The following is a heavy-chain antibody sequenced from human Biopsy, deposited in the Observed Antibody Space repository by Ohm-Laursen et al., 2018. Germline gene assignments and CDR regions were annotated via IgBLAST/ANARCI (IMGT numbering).Heavy chain of an antibody. D-gene: IGHD2-15*01. CDR3: AKTFHGSSFLYDY. V-gene: IGHV3-23*01. CDR2: LSSSGGTT. Sequence: GSLRLSCAASGSTFSSYGMSWVRQAPGKGLEWVSVLSSSGGTTYYADSVKGRFTISRDNSKNTLYLQMNSLAAEDTAVYYCAKTFHGSSFLYDYWGQGTLVTVSS. CDR1: GSTFSSYG. J-gene: IGHJ4*02.